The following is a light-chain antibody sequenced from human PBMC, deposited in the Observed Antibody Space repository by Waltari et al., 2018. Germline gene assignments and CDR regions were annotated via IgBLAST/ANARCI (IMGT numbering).Light chain of an antibody. Sequence: DIVMTQSPDSLAVSLGGRATINSTSSKSVLYSSNNKKYLAWYQQKPGQPPKLLIYWASTRESGVPDRFSGSGSGTDFTLSISSLQAEDVAVYYCQQYYTSPYTFGQGTKLEIK. CDR1: KSVLYSSNNKKY. CDR2: WAS. V-gene: IGKV4-1*01. J-gene: IGKJ2*01. CDR3: QQYYTSPYT.